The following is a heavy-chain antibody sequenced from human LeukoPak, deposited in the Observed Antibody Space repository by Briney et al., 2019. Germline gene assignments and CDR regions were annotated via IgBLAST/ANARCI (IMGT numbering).Heavy chain of an antibody. D-gene: IGHD5-12*01. CDR2: IYTSGST. V-gene: IGHV4-61*02. CDR1: GGSISSGSYY. CDR3: TTDPWIVATTDY. J-gene: IGHJ4*02. Sequence: PSETLSLTCTVSGGSISSGSYYWSWIRQPAGKGLEWIGRIYTSGSTNYNPSLKSRVTISVDTSKNQFSLKLSSVTAADTAVYYCTTDPWIVATTDYWGQGTLVTVSS.